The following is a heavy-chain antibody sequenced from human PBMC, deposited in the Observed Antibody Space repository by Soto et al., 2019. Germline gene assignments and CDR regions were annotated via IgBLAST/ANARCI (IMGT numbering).Heavy chain of an antibody. Sequence: VGSLRLSGAASGFTFSDHGMHWVRQAPGKGLEWVAVMWYDGSNKYYADSVKGRFSISRDNSKNTLYLHMSSLRGEDTAVYYCARDSAGKTDWGLRGAFDFWGQGTMVTVSS. CDR2: MWYDGSNK. V-gene: IGHV3-33*01. CDR1: GFTFSDHG. J-gene: IGHJ3*01. CDR3: ARDSAGKTDWGLRGAFDF. D-gene: IGHD7-27*01.